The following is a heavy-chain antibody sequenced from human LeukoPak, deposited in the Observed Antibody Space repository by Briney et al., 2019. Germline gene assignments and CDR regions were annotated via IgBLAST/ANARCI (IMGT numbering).Heavy chain of an antibody. Sequence: PSETLSLTCTVSGGSISSSSYYWGWIRQPPGKGLEWIGSIYYSGSTYYNPSLKSRVTISVDTSKNQFSLKLSSVTAADTAVYYCARDPGGFGESLNYWGQGTLVTVSS. V-gene: IGHV4-39*07. CDR2: IYYSGST. J-gene: IGHJ4*02. CDR3: ARDPGGFGESLNY. D-gene: IGHD3-10*01. CDR1: GGSISSSSYY.